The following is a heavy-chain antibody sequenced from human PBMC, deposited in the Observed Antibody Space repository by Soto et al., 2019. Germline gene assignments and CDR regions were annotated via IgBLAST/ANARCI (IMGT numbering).Heavy chain of an antibody. CDR3: AHRLLDCSGGSCYGNFDY. J-gene: IGHJ4*02. D-gene: IGHD2-15*01. CDR2: IYWDDDK. CDR1: GFSLTTSGVG. V-gene: IGHV2-5*02. Sequence: QITLKESGPTLVKPTQTLTLTCTFSGFSLTTSGVGVGWIRQPPGKALEWLALIYWDDDKRYSPSLKSRLTITKDTSKNQAVLTMTNMDPVDTATYYCAHRLLDCSGGSCYGNFDYWGQGTLVTVSS.